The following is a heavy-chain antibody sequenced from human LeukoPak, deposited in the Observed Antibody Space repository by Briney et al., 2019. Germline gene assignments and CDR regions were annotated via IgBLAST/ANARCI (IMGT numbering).Heavy chain of an antibody. CDR3: ARGHFGVVLDY. Sequence: GGSLRLSCVGSGFTFSSYSMICARQAPGQGRERVSSIRGDSTETRHAGSLMGRFTISRDNAKKSLYLQMNSLRAEDTAVYYCARGHFGVVLDYWGQGSLVTVSS. D-gene: IGHD3-3*01. CDR2: IRGDSTET. V-gene: IGHV3-21*01. J-gene: IGHJ4*02. CDR1: GFTFSSYS.